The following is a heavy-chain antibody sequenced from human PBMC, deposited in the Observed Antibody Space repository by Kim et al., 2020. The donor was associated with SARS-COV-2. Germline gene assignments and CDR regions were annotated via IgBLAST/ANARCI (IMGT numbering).Heavy chain of an antibody. Sequence: GGSLRLSCAASGFTVSSNYMSWVRQAPGKGLEWVSVIYSGGSTYYADSVKGRFTISRDNSKNTLYLQMNSLRAEDTAVYYCARDRVVPAARGYGMDVWGQGTTVTVSS. CDR2: IYSGGST. CDR3: ARDRVVPAARGYGMDV. CDR1: GFTVSSNY. V-gene: IGHV3-53*01. D-gene: IGHD2-2*01. J-gene: IGHJ6*02.